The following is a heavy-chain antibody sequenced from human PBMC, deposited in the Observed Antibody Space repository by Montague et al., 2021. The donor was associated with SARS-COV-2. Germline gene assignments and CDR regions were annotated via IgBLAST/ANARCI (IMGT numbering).Heavy chain of an antibody. CDR1: GFSLSTSGVG. D-gene: IGHD3-10*01. Sequence: PALVKPTQTLTLTCSFSGFSLSTSGVGVGWIRQPPGKALEWLALIYWDDDKRYSPSLKSRLTITKDTSKNQVVLTMTNMDPVDTATYYCAHRRPGSGSYYFDYWGQGTLVTVSS. V-gene: IGHV2-5*02. CDR3: AHRRPGSGSYYFDY. J-gene: IGHJ4*02. CDR2: IYWDDDK.